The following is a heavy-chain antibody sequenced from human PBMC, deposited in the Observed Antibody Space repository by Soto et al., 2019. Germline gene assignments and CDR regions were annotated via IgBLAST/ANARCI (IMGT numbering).Heavy chain of an antibody. D-gene: IGHD2-8*01. Sequence: PGESLKISCKGSGYSFTSYWISWVRQMPGKGLEWMGRIDPSDSYTNYSPSFQGHVTISADKSISTAYLQWSSLKASDTAMYYCARHPVDIVLMVYEATLFDYWGQGTLVTVSS. CDR2: IDPSDSYT. CDR1: GYSFTSYW. V-gene: IGHV5-10-1*01. CDR3: ARHPVDIVLMVYEATLFDY. J-gene: IGHJ4*02.